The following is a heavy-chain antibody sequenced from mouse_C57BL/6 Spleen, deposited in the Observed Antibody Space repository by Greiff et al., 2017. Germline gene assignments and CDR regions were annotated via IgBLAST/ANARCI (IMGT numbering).Heavy chain of an antibody. Sequence: EVQLQESGPGLVKPSQSLSLTCPVTGYSITSGYYWNWIRQFPGNKLEWMGYISYDGSNNYNPSLKNRISITRDTSKNQFFLKLNSVTTEDTATYYCARGEPYYYAMDYWGQGTSVTVSS. CDR3: ARGEPYYYAMDY. V-gene: IGHV3-6*01. CDR1: GYSITSGYY. J-gene: IGHJ4*01. CDR2: ISYDGSN.